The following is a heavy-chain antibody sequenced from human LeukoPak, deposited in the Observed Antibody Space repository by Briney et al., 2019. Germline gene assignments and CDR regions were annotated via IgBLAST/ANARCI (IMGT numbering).Heavy chain of an antibody. Sequence: SVKVSCKASGGTFSSYAISWVRQAPGQGLEWMGRIIPILGIANYAQKFQGRVTITADKSTSTAYMELSSLRSEDTAVYYCARAHCSSTSCYYGYFDYWGQGTLVTVSS. V-gene: IGHV1-69*04. J-gene: IGHJ4*02. D-gene: IGHD2-2*01. CDR3: ARAHCSSTSCYYGYFDY. CDR2: IIPILGIA. CDR1: GGTFSSYA.